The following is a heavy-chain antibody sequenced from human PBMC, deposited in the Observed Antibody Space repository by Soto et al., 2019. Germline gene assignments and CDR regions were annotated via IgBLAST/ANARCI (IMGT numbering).Heavy chain of an antibody. CDR3: AKDRGPRGGFLVWPRAYYFDY. D-gene: IGHD3-3*01. CDR1: GFTFSSYA. J-gene: IGHJ4*02. V-gene: IGHV3-23*01. Sequence: GGSLRLSCAASGFTFSSYAMSWVRQAPGKGLEWVSAISGSGGSTYYADSVKGRFTISRDNSKNTLYLQMNSLRAEDTAVYYCAKDRGPRGGFLVWPRAYYFDYWGQGTLVTVSS. CDR2: ISGSGGST.